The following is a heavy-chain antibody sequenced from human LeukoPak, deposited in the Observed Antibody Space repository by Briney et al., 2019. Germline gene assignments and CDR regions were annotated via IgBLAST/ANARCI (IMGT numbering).Heavy chain of an antibody. Sequence: APVKVSCKVSGYTHTELSMHWVRQAPGKGLEWMGGFDPEDGETIYAQKFQGRVTMTEDTSTDTAYMELSSLRSEDTAVYYCATEIIAVAAIRDEEGDYWGQGTLVTVSS. J-gene: IGHJ4*02. CDR1: GYTHTELS. V-gene: IGHV1-24*01. CDR2: FDPEDGET. CDR3: ATEIIAVAAIRDEEGDY. D-gene: IGHD6-19*01.